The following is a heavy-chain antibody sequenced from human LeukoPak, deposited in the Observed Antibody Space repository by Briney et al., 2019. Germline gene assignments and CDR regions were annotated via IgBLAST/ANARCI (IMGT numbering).Heavy chain of an antibody. CDR3: AREYRLRSDKYYFDY. V-gene: IGHV1-69*02. J-gene: IGHJ4*02. D-gene: IGHD3-16*02. CDR1: GGTFSSYT. Sequence: SVKVSCKASGGTFSSYTISWVRQAPGQGLEWMGRIIPILGIANYAQKFQGRVTITADKSTSTAYMELSSLRSEDTAVYYCAREYRLRSDKYYFDYWGQGTLVTVSS. CDR2: IIPILGIA.